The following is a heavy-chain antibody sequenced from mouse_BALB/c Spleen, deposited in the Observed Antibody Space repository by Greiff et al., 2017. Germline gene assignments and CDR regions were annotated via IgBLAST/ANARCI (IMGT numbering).Heavy chain of an antibody. CDR2: IDTSDSYT. V-gene: IGHV1-69*01. CDR1: GYTFTDYW. D-gene: IGHD2-3*01. CDR3: AREFDGYSWFAY. J-gene: IGHJ3*01. Sequence: QVQLQQPGAELVMPGASVKMSCKASGYTFTDYWMHWVKQRPGQGLEWIGAIDTSDSYTSYNQKFKGKATLTVDESSSTAYMQLSSLTSEDSAVYYCAREFDGYSWFAYWGQGTLVTVSA.